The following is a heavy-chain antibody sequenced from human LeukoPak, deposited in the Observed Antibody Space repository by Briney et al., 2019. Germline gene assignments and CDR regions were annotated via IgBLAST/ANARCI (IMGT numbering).Heavy chain of an antibody. CDR3: AKDVCTSPRCLLYFDS. J-gene: IGHJ4*02. CDR1: GFAFSNYA. V-gene: IGHV3-23*01. D-gene: IGHD2-8*01. Sequence: GRSLRLSCTTSGFAFSNYAMNWVRQAPGKGPEWVSGISGFNKYYADSVKGRFTIFRDNSKNVLYLQMDRLRAEDTAVYSCAKDVCTSPRCLLYFDSWGQGTLVTVSS. CDR2: ISGFNK.